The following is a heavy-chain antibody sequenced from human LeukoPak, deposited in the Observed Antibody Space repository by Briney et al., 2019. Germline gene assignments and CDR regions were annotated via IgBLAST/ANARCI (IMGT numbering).Heavy chain of an antibody. CDR2: INPNSGGT. V-gene: IGHV1-2*02. J-gene: IGHJ4*02. CDR1: GYTFTGYY. D-gene: IGHD2-2*02. CDR3: ARSSRGAAIGLGY. Sequence: GASVKVSCKASGYTFTGYYMHWVRQAPGQGLEWMGWINPNSGGTNYAQKFQGRVTMTRDTSISTAYMELSRLRSDDTAVYYCARSSRGAAIGLGYWSQGTLVTVSS.